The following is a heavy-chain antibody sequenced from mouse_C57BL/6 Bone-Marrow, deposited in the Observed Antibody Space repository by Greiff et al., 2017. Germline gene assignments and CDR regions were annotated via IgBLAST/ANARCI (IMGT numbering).Heavy chain of an antibody. Sequence: FQLQQSGAELVRPGASVKLSCTASGFNIKDDYMHWVKQRPEQGLEWIGWIDPENGDTEYASKFQGKATITADTSSNTAYLQLSSLTSEDTAVYYCTTGYYGSSFLAYWGQGTLVTVSA. V-gene: IGHV14-4*01. CDR3: TTGYYGSSFLAY. CDR1: GFNIKDDY. CDR2: IDPENGDT. J-gene: IGHJ3*01. D-gene: IGHD1-1*01.